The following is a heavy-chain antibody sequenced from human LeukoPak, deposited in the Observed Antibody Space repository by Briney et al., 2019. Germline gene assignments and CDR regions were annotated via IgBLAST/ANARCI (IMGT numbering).Heavy chain of an antibody. J-gene: IGHJ4*02. CDR2: IYHSGST. V-gene: IGHV4-38-2*01. D-gene: IGHD4-17*01. CDR3: ERFYGRAFDY. Sequence: SETLSLTCAVSGYSISSGYYWGWIRQPPGKGLEWIGSIYHSGSTYYNPSLKSRVTISVDTSKNQFSLKLSSVTAADTAVYYCERFYGRAFDYWGQGTLVTVSS. CDR1: GYSISSGYY.